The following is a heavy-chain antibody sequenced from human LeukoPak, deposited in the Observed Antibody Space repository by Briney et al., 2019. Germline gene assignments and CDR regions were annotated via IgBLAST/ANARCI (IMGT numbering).Heavy chain of an antibody. J-gene: IGHJ4*02. CDR2: ISWNSGSI. CDR1: GFTFDDYA. V-gene: IGHV3-9*01. CDR3: AKGRVGATTNYFDY. Sequence: PGGSLRLSCAASGFTFDDYAMHWVRQAPGKGLEWVSGISWNSGSIGYADSVKGRFTISRDNAKNSLYLQMNSLRAEDTALYYCAKGRVGATTNYFDYWGQGTLVTVSS. D-gene: IGHD1-26*01.